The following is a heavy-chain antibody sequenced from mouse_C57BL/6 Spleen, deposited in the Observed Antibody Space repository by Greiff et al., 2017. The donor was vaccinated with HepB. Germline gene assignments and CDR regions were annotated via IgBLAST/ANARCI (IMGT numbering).Heavy chain of an antibody. CDR3: ARSYGSYYAMDY. CDR2: IYPGDGDT. J-gene: IGHJ4*01. Sequence: VQLQQSGAELVKPGASVKISCKASGYAFSSYWMNWVKQRPGKGLEWIGQIYPGDGDTNYNGKFKGKATLTADKSSSTAYLQLSSLTSEDSAVYFCARSYGSYYAMDYWGHGTSVTVSS. CDR1: GYAFSSYW. V-gene: IGHV1-80*01. D-gene: IGHD1-1*01.